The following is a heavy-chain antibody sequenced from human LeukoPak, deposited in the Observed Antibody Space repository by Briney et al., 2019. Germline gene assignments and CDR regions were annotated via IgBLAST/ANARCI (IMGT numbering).Heavy chain of an antibody. CDR1: GYTYTAFW. J-gene: IGHJ4*02. V-gene: IGHV5-51*01. CDR3: TRDDYGDRRLDS. Sequence: GQSLQISCTGSGYTYTAFWIGWMGQIPGKGLEWMGIIYPGDSDTTYSPSFQGQVTISADKSITTAYLHWNSIKASDTAMFYCTRDDYGDRRLDSWGQGSLVTVSA. D-gene: IGHD4-17*01. CDR2: IYPGDSDT.